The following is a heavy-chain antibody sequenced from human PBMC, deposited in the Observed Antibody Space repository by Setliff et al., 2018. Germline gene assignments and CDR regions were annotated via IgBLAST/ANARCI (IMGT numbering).Heavy chain of an antibody. D-gene: IGHD1-20*01. J-gene: IGHJ4*01. CDR1: GGPRNSYS. V-gene: IGHV1-69*10. CDR3: ARDGNNWNDLDY. Sequence: ASVKVSCKASGGPRNSYSFSWVRQAPGQGLEWMGWIIPVLDITRYSQKFQGRFTISRDNAKTSLYLQMNSLRVEDTALYYCARDGNNWNDLDYWGHGTLVTVSS. CDR2: IIPVLDIT.